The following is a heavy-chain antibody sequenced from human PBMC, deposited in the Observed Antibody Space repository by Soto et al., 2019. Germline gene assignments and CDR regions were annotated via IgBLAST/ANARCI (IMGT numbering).Heavy chain of an antibody. CDR2: INAGNGNT. V-gene: IGHV1-3*01. Sequence: ASVKVSCKASGYTFTSYAMHWVRQAPGQRLEWMGWINAGNGNTKYSQKFQGRVTITRDTSASTAYMELSSLRSEDTAVYYCARVRGYCSGDTVCWFDPWGQGTLVTVSS. J-gene: IGHJ5*02. CDR3: ARVRGYCSGDTVCWFDP. D-gene: IGHD2-15*01. CDR1: GYTFTSYA.